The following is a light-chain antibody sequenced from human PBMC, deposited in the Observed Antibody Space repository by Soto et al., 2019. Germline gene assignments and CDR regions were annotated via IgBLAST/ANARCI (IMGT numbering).Light chain of an antibody. CDR2: AAS. Sequence: IQLTQSPSSLSASVGDRVTITCRASEDISSFFAWYQQKPGKAPKLLIYAASTLQSGVPSRFSGSGSGTDFTLTITSLQPEDFATYYCQQLDSYPITFGQGTRLEI. J-gene: IGKJ5*01. CDR3: QQLDSYPIT. CDR1: EDISSF. V-gene: IGKV1-9*01.